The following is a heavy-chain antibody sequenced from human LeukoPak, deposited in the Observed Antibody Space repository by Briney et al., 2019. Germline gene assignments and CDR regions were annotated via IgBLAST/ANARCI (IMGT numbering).Heavy chain of an antibody. V-gene: IGHV1-2*02. D-gene: IGHD6-13*01. CDR2: INPNSGGT. J-gene: IGHJ5*02. CDR1: GYTFTGYY. CDR3: ARRSYSSSFGYNWFDP. Sequence: GASVKVSCKASGYTFTGYYMHWVRQAPGQGLEWMGWINPNSGGTNYAQKFQGRVTMTRDTSISTAYMELSRLRSDDTAVYYCARRSYSSSFGYNWFDPWGQGTLVTVSS.